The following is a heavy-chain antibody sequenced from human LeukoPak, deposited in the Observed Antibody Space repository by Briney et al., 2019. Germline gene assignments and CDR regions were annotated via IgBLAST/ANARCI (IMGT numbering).Heavy chain of an antibody. CDR3: AKVSLTTVPVDY. CDR2: ISGSGGST. Sequence: GGALRISCAAPGFTFSSYAMSWVRQAPGKGPGWVSAISGSGGSTYYADSVKGRFTISRDNSKNTLYLQMNSLRAEDTAVYYCAKVSLTTVPVDYWGQGTLVTVSS. J-gene: IGHJ4*02. D-gene: IGHD4-17*01. CDR1: GFTFSSYA. V-gene: IGHV3-23*01.